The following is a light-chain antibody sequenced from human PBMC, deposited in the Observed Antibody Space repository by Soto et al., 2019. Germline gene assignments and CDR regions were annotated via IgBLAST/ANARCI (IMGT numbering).Light chain of an antibody. J-gene: IGKJ5*01. CDR1: QSVSRF. CDR2: DAS. V-gene: IGKV3-11*01. CDR3: QQRSDWPIT. Sequence: EVVLTQSPATLSLSPGERAILSCRASQSVSRFLAWYQQKPGQAPRLLIFDASNRATGIPARFSASGSGTDFTLTISSLESEDSAVYYCQQRSDWPITFGQGTRLDI.